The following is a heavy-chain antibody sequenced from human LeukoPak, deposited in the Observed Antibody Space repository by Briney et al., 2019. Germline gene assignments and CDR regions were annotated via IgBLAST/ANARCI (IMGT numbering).Heavy chain of an antibody. Sequence: KPSETLSLTCTVSGGSISSYYWSWIRQPPGKGLEWIGYIYYSGSTNYNPSLKSRVTISVDTSKNQFSLKLSSVTAADTAVYYCARTSGTPFDYWGQGTLVTVSS. V-gene: IGHV4-59*01. CDR1: GGSISSYY. CDR2: IYYSGST. CDR3: ARTSGTPFDY. J-gene: IGHJ4*02. D-gene: IGHD1-14*01.